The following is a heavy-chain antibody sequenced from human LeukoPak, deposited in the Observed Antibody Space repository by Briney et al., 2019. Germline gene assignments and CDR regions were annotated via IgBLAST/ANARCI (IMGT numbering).Heavy chain of an antibody. J-gene: IGHJ3*02. CDR2: IYTSGST. Sequence: PSETLSLTCTVSGGSISSGSYYWSWIRQPAGKGLEWIGRIYTSGSTNYNPSLKSRVTISVDTSKNQFSLKLSSVTAADTAVYYCARGGSGSYDAFDIWGQGTMVTVSS. CDR1: GGSISSGSYY. V-gene: IGHV4-61*02. D-gene: IGHD1-26*01. CDR3: ARGGSGSYDAFDI.